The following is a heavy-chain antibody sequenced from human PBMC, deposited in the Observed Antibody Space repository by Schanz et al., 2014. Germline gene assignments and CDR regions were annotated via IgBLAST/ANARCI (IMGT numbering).Heavy chain of an antibody. D-gene: IGHD3-3*01. J-gene: IGHJ4*02. CDR2: ISVYNHNK. V-gene: IGHV1-18*01. Sequence: QIQLVQSGPEVKKPGATVKVFCKASGYIFINSGISWVRQAPGQGLEWMGWISVYNHNKEYDQKFQGRVTMTTDTSTSTAYMALTDLRSDDTAVYYCARDRRFFDRDDLYYFDSWGQGTLXTVSS. CDR3: ARDRRFFDRDDLYYFDS. CDR1: GYIFINSG.